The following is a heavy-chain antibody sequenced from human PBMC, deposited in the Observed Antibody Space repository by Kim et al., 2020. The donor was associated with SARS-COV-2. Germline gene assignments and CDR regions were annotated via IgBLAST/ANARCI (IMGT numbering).Heavy chain of an antibody. CDR1: GFSFSDYY. Sequence: GGSLRLSCAASGFSFSDYYMSWIRQAPGKGLEWVAYINSDGSSIKYADSVNGRFTVSRDNAKKSLSLQMNSLTPEDTAGYYCVREPNYWGQGTLGTVS. V-gene: IGHV3-11*01. CDR3: VREPNY. J-gene: IGHJ4*02. CDR2: INSDGSSI.